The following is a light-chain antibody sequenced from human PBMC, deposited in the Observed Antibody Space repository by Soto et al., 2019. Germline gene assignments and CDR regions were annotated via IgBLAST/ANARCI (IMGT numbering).Light chain of an antibody. V-gene: IGKV1-39*01. CDR2: TAA. CDR3: QQSYSTPYT. Sequence: IHMTQSPSSLSASVGDRVTITCRASQRITTYLNWYQQKPGKAPKLLISTAATLQGGVPSRFSGRGSGTDVTLTINTLQPEDFATYFCQQSYSTPYTFGQGTKLEIK. J-gene: IGKJ2*01. CDR1: QRITTY.